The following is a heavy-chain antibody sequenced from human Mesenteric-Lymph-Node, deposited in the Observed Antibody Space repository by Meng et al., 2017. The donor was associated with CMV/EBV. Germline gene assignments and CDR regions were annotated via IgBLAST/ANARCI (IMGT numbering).Heavy chain of an antibody. Sequence: GEPLKISCAASGFTFSNAWMSWVRQAPGKGLEWVGRIKSKTDGGTTDYAAPVKGRFTISRDNPNNTLYLQMTGLRPEDTAVYYCGGEPLAARPLAVEEWGQGTLVTVSS. CDR3: GGEPLAARPLAVEE. CDR2: IKSKTDGGTT. D-gene: IGHD6-6*01. V-gene: IGHV3-15*01. CDR1: GFTFSNAW. J-gene: IGHJ4*01.